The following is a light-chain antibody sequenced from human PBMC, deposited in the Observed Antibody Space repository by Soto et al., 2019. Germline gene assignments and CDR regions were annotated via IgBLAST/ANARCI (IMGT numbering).Light chain of an antibody. CDR3: QQYNNWPPYT. CDR2: GAS. CDR1: QSVSSN. J-gene: IGKJ2*01. Sequence: EIVMTQSPATLSVSPGESATLSCRASQSVSSNLAWYQQKPGQAPRLLIYGASTRATGIPARFSGSGSGTEFTLTISSQQSEDFAVYYCQQYNNWPPYTLGQGTKLEIK. V-gene: IGKV3-15*01.